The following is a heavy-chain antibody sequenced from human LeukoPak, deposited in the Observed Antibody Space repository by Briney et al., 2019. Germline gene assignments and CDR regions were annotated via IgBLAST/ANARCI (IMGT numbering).Heavy chain of an antibody. D-gene: IGHD4-17*01. V-gene: IGHV4-59*11. J-gene: IGHJ5*02. CDR2: IYYSGST. CDR1: GGSISSHY. CDR3: ARGGTTVTPGLLWFDP. Sequence: SETLSLTCSVSGGSISSHYWSWLQQPPGKGLEWIGYIYYSGSTKYNPSLKSRVTISVDTSKNQFSLKLSSVTAADTAVYYCARGGTTVTPGLLWFDPWGQGTLVTVSS.